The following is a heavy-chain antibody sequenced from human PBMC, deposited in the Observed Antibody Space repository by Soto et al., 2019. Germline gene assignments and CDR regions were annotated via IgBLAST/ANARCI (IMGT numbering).Heavy chain of an antibody. CDR2: SRDKPQGYST. V-gene: IGHV3-72*01. CDR1: GFTLSDHY. D-gene: IGHD3-22*01. J-gene: IGHJ4*02. CDR3: VRATYFSDSSGYTRCLDY. Sequence: GSLRLSCVGSGFTLSDHYIDWVRQAPGKGLEWVGRSRDKPQGYSTAYAASVKGRFTTSRDESKNSAYLQMNSLKTEDTAVYCCVRATYFSDSSGYTRCLDYWGQGTLVTVSS.